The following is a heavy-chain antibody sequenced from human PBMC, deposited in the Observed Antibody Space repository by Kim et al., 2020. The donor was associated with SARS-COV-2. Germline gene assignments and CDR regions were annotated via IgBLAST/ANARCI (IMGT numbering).Heavy chain of an antibody. CDR1: GGTFSSYA. CDR3: ARDSDPDSGYSYALFDY. D-gene: IGHD5-18*01. Sequence: SVKVSCKASGGTFSSYAISWVRQAPGQGLEWMGRIIPILGIANYAQKFQGRVTITADKSTSTAYMELSSLRSEDMAVYYCARDSDPDSGYSYALFDYWGQGTLVTVSS. V-gene: IGHV1-69*04. CDR2: IIPILGIA. J-gene: IGHJ4*02.